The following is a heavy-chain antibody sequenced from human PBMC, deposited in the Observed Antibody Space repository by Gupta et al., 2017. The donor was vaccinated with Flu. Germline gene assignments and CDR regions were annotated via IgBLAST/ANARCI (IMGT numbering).Heavy chain of an antibody. V-gene: IGHV1-69*06. CDR2: IIPIFGTA. Sequence: FSSYAISWVRQAPGQGLEWMGGIIPIFGTANYAQKFQGRVTITADKSTSTAYMELSSLRSEDTAVYYCARGSLTTVTGFDYWGQGTLVTVSS. CDR3: ARGSLTTVTGFDY. D-gene: IGHD4-17*01. J-gene: IGHJ4*02. CDR1: FSSYA.